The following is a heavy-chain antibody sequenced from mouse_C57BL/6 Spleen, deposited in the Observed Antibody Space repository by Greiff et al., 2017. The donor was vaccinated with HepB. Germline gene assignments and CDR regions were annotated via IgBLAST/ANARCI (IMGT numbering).Heavy chain of an antibody. Sequence: VQLQQSGAELVEPGASVKLSCKASGYTFTEYTIHWVKQRSGQGLEWIGWFYPGSGSIKYNEKFKDTATLTADKSSSTVYMELSRLTSEDSAVYFCARHEDRGSNYYCSYFDYWGQGTTLTVSS. CDR2: FYPGSGSI. D-gene: IGHD1-1*01. CDR3: ARHEDRGSNYYCSYFDY. V-gene: IGHV1-62-2*01. CDR1: GYTFTEYT. J-gene: IGHJ2*01.